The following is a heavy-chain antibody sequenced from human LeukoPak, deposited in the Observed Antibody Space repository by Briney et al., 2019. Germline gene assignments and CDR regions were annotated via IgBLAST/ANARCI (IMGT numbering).Heavy chain of an antibody. D-gene: IGHD3-22*01. V-gene: IGHV4-61*10. J-gene: IGHJ3*02. CDR1: GGSISSGSYY. Sequence: SETLSLTCTVSGGSISSGSYYWSWIRQPAGKGLEWIGYIYYSGSTNYNPSLKSRVTISVDTSKNQFSLKLSSVTAADTAVYYCARQKYYYDSSGYRYAFDIWGQGTMVTVSS. CDR2: IYYSGST. CDR3: ARQKYYYDSSGYRYAFDI.